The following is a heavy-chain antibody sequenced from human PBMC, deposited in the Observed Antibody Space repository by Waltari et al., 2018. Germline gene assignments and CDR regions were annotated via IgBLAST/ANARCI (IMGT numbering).Heavy chain of an antibody. CDR2: ISWDGELT. V-gene: IGHV3-43*01. Sequence: EVHLVESGGAVVQPGGSLRLSCEASGFIFDDFTMHWVRQSPGMGLEWVSLISWDGELTYYGDSVKGRFTISRDKSKDSLYLQMNSLRSEDTALYYCVKDIGGSDSWGQGTPVTVSS. J-gene: IGHJ4*02. CDR1: GFIFDDFT. CDR3: VKDIGGSDS.